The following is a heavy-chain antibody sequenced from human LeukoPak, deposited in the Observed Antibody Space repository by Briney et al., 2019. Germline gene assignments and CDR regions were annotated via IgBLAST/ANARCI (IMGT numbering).Heavy chain of an antibody. CDR3: ARKIWFGELYDY. J-gene: IGHJ4*02. D-gene: IGHD3-10*01. Sequence: GGSLRLSCAASGFTFSSYWRSWVRQAPGKGLEWVANIKQDGSEKYYVDSVKGRFTISRDNAKNSLYLQMNSLRAEDTAVYYCARKIWFGELYDYWGQGTLGTVSA. CDR1: GFTFSSYW. CDR2: IKQDGSEK. V-gene: IGHV3-7*03.